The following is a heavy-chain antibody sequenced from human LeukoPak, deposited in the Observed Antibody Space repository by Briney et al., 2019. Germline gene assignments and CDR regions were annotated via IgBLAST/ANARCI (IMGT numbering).Heavy chain of an antibody. CDR3: ARVSNGGSSAGAFDI. D-gene: IGHD4-23*01. Sequence: GGSLRLPCAASGFTFSSYSMNWVRQAPGKGLEWVSYISASSTTIYYIDSVKGRFTISRDNTKTTLYLQMNSLRAEDTAVYYCARVSNGGSSAGAFDIWGQGTMVTVS. V-gene: IGHV3-48*04. J-gene: IGHJ3*02. CDR2: ISASSTTI. CDR1: GFTFSSYS.